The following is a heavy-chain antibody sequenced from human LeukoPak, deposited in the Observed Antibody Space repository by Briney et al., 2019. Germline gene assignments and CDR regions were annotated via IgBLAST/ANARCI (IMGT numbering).Heavy chain of an antibody. CDR1: GGSISSYY. J-gene: IGHJ2*01. CDR2: IYTSGST. V-gene: IGHV4-4*07. Sequence: PSETLSLNCTVSGGSISSYYWSWIRQPAGKGLEWIGRIYTSGSTNYNPSLKSRVTMSVDTSKNQFSLKLSSVTAADTAVYYCARSARYYYDSSGYYLYWYFDLWGRGTLVTVSS. D-gene: IGHD3-22*01. CDR3: ARSARYYYDSSGYYLYWYFDL.